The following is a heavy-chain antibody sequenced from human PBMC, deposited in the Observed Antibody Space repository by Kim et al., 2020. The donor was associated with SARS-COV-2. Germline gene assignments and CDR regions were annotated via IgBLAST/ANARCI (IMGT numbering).Heavy chain of an antibody. Sequence: SETLSLTCAVYGGSFSGYYWSWIRQPPGKGLEWIGEINHSGSTNYNPSLKSRVTISVDTSKNQFSLKLSSVTAADTAVYYCARRLPLRYYYYGMDVWGQGTTVTVSS. CDR3: ARRLPLRYYYYGMDV. V-gene: IGHV4-34*01. J-gene: IGHJ6*02. CDR1: GGSFSGYY. CDR2: INHSGST. D-gene: IGHD2-15*01.